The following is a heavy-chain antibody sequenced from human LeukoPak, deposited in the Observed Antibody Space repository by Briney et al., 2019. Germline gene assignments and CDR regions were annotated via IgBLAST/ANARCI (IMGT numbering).Heavy chain of an antibody. CDR3: ARGVVGSYRYMNSFDY. CDR2: IYYSGST. CDR1: GGSISSGGYS. D-gene: IGHD3-16*02. V-gene: IGHV4-30-4*07. J-gene: IGHJ4*02. Sequence: SETLSLTCAVSGGSISSGGYSWSWIRQPPGKGLEWIGYIYYSGSTYYNPSLKSRVTISVDTSKNQFSLKLSSVTAADTAVYYCARGVVGSYRYMNSFDYWGQGTLVTVSS.